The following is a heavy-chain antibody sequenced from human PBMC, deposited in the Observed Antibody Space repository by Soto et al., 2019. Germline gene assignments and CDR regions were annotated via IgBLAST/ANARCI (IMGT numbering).Heavy chain of an antibody. D-gene: IGHD6-6*01. CDR2: TYYRSKWYN. CDR1: GDSFSSNSAA. CDR3: ARTLSSSAENWFDP. V-gene: IGHV6-1*01. J-gene: IGHJ5*02. Sequence: SQTLSLTCAISGDSFSSNSAAWNWIRQSPSRGLEWLGRTYYRSKWYNDYAVSVKSRITINPDTSKNQFSLQLNSVTPEDTAVYFCARTLSSSAENWFDPWGQGTLVTVSS.